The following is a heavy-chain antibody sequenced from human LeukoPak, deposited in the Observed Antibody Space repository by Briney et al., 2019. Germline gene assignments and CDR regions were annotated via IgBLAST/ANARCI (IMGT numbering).Heavy chain of an antibody. Sequence: ETLSLTCAVSGGSISSSNWWSWVRQPPGKGLEWVSVIYSGGSTYYVDFVKDRFTISRDNSKNTLYLQMNSLRADDTAVYYCAGDVAISGSGNFDYWGQGTLVTVSS. CDR3: AGDVAISGSGNFDY. CDR1: GGSISSSNW. V-gene: IGHV3-66*01. CDR2: IYSGGST. J-gene: IGHJ4*02. D-gene: IGHD3-10*01.